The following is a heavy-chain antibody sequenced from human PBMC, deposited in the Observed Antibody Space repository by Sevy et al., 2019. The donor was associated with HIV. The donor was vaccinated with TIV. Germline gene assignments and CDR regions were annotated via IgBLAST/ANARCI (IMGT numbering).Heavy chain of an antibody. CDR3: AKNPYDNNAFDI. CDR2: IQSDGDNQ. CDR1: GFPFSSYA. Sequence: GGSLRLSCTASGFPFSSYAIHWIRQAPGKGLEWVAHIQSDGDNQYYGDSVKGRFTISRDNSKNTVYLQMNSVRVEDMAVYYCAKNPYDNNAFDIWGQGTMVTVSS. V-gene: IGHV3-30*02. J-gene: IGHJ3*02. D-gene: IGHD3-22*01.